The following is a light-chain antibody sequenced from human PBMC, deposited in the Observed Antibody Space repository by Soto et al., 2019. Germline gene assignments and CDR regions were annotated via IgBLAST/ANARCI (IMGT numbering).Light chain of an antibody. CDR2: DSN. J-gene: IGLJ2*01. CDR1: TSNIGNNP. V-gene: IGLV1-51*01. CDR3: GSWDDSLTSII. Sequence: QSVLTQPPSVSAAPGQKVTISCSGSTSNIGNNPVSWYQQFPGTAPKLLIYDSNQRPSGIPDRFSGSKSGTSATLGIIGLQTGDEADYYCGSWDDSLTSIIFGGGTKVTVL.